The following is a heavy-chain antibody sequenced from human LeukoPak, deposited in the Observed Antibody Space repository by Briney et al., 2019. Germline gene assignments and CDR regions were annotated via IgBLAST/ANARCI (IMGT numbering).Heavy chain of an antibody. CDR3: ASQSYARFDP. CDR1: GFTFSTNW. CDR2: IHPDGSAQ. J-gene: IGHJ5*02. D-gene: IGHD3-16*01. V-gene: IGHV3-7*01. Sequence: GGSLRLSCAASGFTFSTNWVSWVRQAPGKGLEWVGNIHPDGSAQFPVDSVKGRFTISRDNARNSLFLQMNNLRVEDTAVYYCASQSYARFDPWGQGTLVIVSS.